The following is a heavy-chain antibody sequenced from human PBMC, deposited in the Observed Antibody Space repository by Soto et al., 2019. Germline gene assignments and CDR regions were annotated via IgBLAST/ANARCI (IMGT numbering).Heavy chain of an antibody. CDR3: AREKRAIVVVPAAMYRRRQNWFDP. V-gene: IGHV3-48*01. CDR1: GFTFSSYS. J-gene: IGHJ5*02. Sequence: TGGSLRLSCAASGFTFSSYSMNWVRQAPGKGLEWVSYISSSSSTIYYADSVKGRFTISRDNAKNSLYLQMNSLRAEDTAVYYCAREKRAIVVVPAAMYRRRQNWFDPWGQGTLVTVSS. CDR2: ISSSSSTI. D-gene: IGHD2-2*01.